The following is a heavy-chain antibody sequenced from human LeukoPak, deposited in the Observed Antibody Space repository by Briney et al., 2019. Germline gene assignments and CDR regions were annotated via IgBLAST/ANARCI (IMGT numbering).Heavy chain of an antibody. J-gene: IGHJ6*02. Sequence: GGSLRLSCAASGFTVSSNYMSWVRQAPGKGLEWVSVIYSGGSTYYADSVKGRFTISRDNSKNTLYLQMNSLRAEDTAVYYCARDPDCYYGMDVWGQGTTVTVSS. CDR2: IYSGGST. V-gene: IGHV3-53*01. CDR1: GFTVSSNY. CDR3: ARDPDCYYGMDV.